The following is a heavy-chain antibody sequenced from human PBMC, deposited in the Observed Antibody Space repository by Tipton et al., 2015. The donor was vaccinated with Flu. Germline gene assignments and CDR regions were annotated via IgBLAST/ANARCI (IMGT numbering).Heavy chain of an antibody. CDR1: GYTFSDYY. V-gene: IGHV1-2*02. J-gene: IGHJ5*02. D-gene: IGHD2-15*01. CDR2: INPSNGDT. CDR3: ARGRDCSGGSCYYNWFDP. Sequence: QLVQSGAEVKKPGASVKVSRKPSGYTFSDYYMHWVRQAPGQGLEWMGWINPSNGDTNYAQKFQGRVTMTSDTSISTAFMELSRLRSDDTALYYCARGRDCSGGSCYYNWFDPWGQGTLVTVSS.